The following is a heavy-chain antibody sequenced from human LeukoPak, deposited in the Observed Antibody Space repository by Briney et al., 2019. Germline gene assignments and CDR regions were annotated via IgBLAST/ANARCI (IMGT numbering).Heavy chain of an antibody. V-gene: IGHV1-8*01. J-gene: IGHJ1*01. D-gene: IGHD6-19*01. CDR3: ARGGPVAATHKYFQH. CDR2: MHPNSGNT. CDR1: GYTFTSYD. Sequence: ASVKVSCKASGYTFTSYDINWVRQATGQGLEWMGWMHPNSGNTGYAQNFQGRVTMTRNTSISTAYMELSSLRSEDSAVYYCARGGPVAATHKYFQHWGQGTLVTVSS.